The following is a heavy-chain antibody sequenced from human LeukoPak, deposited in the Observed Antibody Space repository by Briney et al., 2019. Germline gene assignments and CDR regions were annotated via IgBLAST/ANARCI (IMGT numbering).Heavy chain of an antibody. CDR1: GGSFSGYY. V-gene: IGHV4-34*01. Sequence: TSETLSLTCAVYGGSFSGYYWSWIRQPPGKGLEWIGEINHSGSTNYNPSLKSRVTISVDTSKNQFSLKLSSVTAADTAVYYCARCRRWFGGLYFDLWGRGTLVTVSS. CDR2: INHSGST. J-gene: IGHJ2*01. CDR3: ARCRRWFGGLYFDL. D-gene: IGHD3-10*01.